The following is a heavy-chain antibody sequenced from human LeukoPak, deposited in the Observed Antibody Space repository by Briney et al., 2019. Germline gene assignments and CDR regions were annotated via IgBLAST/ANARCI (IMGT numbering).Heavy chain of an antibody. J-gene: IGHJ4*02. Sequence: PGGSLRLSCAASGFTISSYAMSWVRQAPGKGLEWVAVIWYDGSNKYYADSVKGRFTISRDNSKNTLYLQMNSLRAEDTAVYYCAKDWGREYSSSFIFDYWGQGTLVTVSS. CDR1: GFTISSYA. D-gene: IGHD6-6*01. CDR3: AKDWGREYSSSFIFDY. CDR2: IWYDGSNK. V-gene: IGHV3-33*06.